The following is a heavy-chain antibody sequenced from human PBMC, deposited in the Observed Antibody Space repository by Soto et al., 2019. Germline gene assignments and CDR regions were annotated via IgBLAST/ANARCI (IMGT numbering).Heavy chain of an antibody. CDR2: IYPGDSDT. D-gene: IGHD6-19*01. J-gene: IGHJ5*02. CDR1: GYGFTSYW. V-gene: IGHV5-51*01. CDR3: ARSKSVGWLVRSGWFDP. Sequence: PGESLKISCKGSGYGFTSYWIGWVRQMPGKSLEWMGIIYPGDSDTRYSPSFQGQVTISADKSISTAYLQWSSLKASDTAMYYCARSKSVGWLVRSGWFDPWGQGTLVTVPQ.